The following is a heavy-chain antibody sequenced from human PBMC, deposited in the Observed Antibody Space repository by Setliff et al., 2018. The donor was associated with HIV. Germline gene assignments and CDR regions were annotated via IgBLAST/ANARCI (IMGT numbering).Heavy chain of an antibody. D-gene: IGHD3-3*01. CDR3: ASGKNYIFWSSYFGMDV. Sequence: PGGSLRLSCTASGFMFSSYGMHWVRQAPGKGLEHVSGISSDGGSMYYADSVRGRFTISRDNSKNTLYLQMGSLRGDDMAVYYCASGKNYIFWSSYFGMDVWGQGTTVTSP. J-gene: IGHJ6*02. V-gene: IGHV3-64*02. CDR1: GFMFSSYG. CDR2: ISSDGGSM.